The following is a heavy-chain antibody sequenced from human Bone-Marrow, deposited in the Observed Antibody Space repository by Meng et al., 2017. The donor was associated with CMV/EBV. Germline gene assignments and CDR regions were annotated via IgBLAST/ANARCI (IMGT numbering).Heavy chain of an antibody. CDR1: GFTFDDYA. CDR3: ASVGATKHYYYYYGMDV. Sequence: SLKISCAASGFTFDDYAMHWVRQAPGKGLEWVSGISWNSGSIGYADSVKGRFTISRDNAKNSLYLQMNSLRAEDTAVYYCASVGATKHYYYYYGMDVWGQGTTVTVSS. D-gene: IGHD1-26*01. V-gene: IGHV3-9*01. CDR2: ISWNSGSI. J-gene: IGHJ6*02.